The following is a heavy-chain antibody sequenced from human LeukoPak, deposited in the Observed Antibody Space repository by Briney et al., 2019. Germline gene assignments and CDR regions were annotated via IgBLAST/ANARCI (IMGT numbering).Heavy chain of an antibody. CDR1: GFTFSNYG. Sequence: QTGGSLRLSCAVSGFTFSNYGMNWVRQSPEKGLEWISYISSSGTTISYADSEKGRFTISRDSTRNSLYLQMNSLRAEDTAVYYCARDLKAYSSSGGVDYWGQGTLVTVSS. V-gene: IGHV3-48*01. J-gene: IGHJ4*02. CDR2: ISSSGTTI. D-gene: IGHD2-2*01. CDR3: ARDLKAYSSSGGVDY.